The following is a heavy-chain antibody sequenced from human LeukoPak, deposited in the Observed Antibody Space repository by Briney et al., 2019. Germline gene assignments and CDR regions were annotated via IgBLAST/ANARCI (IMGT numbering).Heavy chain of an antibody. D-gene: IGHD6-6*01. CDR2: IRYDGSNK. Sequence: GGSLRLSCAASGFTFSNYGMHWVRQAPGKGLEWVAFIRYDGSNKYYADSVKGRFTISRDNSKNTLYLQMNSLRAEDTAVYYCAKDLEYSSSLFDYWGQGTLVTVSS. J-gene: IGHJ4*02. CDR3: AKDLEYSSSLFDY. V-gene: IGHV3-30*02. CDR1: GFTFSNYG.